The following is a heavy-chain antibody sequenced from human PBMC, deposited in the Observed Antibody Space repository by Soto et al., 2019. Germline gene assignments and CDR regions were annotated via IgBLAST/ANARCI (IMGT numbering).Heavy chain of an antibody. D-gene: IGHD6-13*01. J-gene: IGHJ4*02. CDR1: GGTFSSYA. V-gene: IGHV1-69*01. CDR3: ARVNPNSSSWYSKAFDY. Sequence: QVQLVQSGAEVKKPGSSVKVSCKASGGTFSSYAISWVRQAPGQGLEWMGGIIPIFGTANYAQKFQGRVTITAYESTSTAYMELSSLRSEDTAVYYCARVNPNSSSWYSKAFDYWGQGTLVTVSS. CDR2: IIPIFGTA.